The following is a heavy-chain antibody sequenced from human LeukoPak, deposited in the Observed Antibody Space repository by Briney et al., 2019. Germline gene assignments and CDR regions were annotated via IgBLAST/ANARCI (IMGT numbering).Heavy chain of an antibody. V-gene: IGHV3-23*01. J-gene: IGHJ4*02. CDR2: IIYSGGAT. D-gene: IGHD3-22*01. Sequence: GGSLRPSCAASGFTFSRSAMTWVRQGPGTGLEFVASIIYSGGATHYADSVKGRFTISRDNSKNTLYLQMNSLRAEDTALYYCAKDGLYYDGSEHVYYFDSWGQGTLVTVSS. CDR3: AKDGLYYDGSEHVYYFDS. CDR1: GFTFSRSA.